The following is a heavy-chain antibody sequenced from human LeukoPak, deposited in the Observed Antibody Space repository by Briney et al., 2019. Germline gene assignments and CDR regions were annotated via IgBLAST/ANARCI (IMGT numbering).Heavy chain of an antibody. D-gene: IGHD6-13*01. V-gene: IGHV4-34*01. CDR3: ARVYYSSSYDYWYFDL. J-gene: IGHJ2*01. CDR1: GGSFSGYY. Sequence: PSETLSLTCAVYGGSFSGYYWSWIRQPPGKGLEWIGEINHSGSTNYNRSLKSRVTISVDTSKNQFSLKLSSVTAADTAVYYCARVYYSSSYDYWYFDLWGRGTLVTVSS. CDR2: INHSGST.